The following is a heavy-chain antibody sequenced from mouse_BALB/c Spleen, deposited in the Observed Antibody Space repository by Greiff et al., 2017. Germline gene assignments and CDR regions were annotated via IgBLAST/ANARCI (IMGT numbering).Heavy chain of an antibody. Sequence: VQLQQSGTVLARPGASVKMSCKASGYTFTSYWMHWVKQRPGQGLEWIGAIYPGNSDTSYNQKFKGKAKLTAVTSTSTAYMELSSLTNEDSAVYYCTRRNWDGWFAYWGQGTLVTVSA. CDR1: GYTFTSYW. CDR2: IYPGNSDT. D-gene: IGHD4-1*01. J-gene: IGHJ3*01. V-gene: IGHV1-5*01. CDR3: TRRNWDGWFAY.